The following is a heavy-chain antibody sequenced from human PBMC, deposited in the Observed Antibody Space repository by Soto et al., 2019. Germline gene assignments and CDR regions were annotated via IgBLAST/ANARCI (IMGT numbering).Heavy chain of an antibody. Sequence: QVQLVESGGGVVQPGRSLRLSCAASGFTFSSYGMHWVRQAPGKGLEWVAVIRYDGSNKYYADSVKGRFTISRDNSKNTQYMQMIILRAEDTAVYDCARDVVPADHRNDYYYYGMDVWGQGTTVTVSS. D-gene: IGHD2-2*01. J-gene: IGHJ6*02. CDR3: ARDVVPADHRNDYYYYGMDV. V-gene: IGHV3-33*01. CDR1: GFTFSSYG. CDR2: IRYDGSNK.